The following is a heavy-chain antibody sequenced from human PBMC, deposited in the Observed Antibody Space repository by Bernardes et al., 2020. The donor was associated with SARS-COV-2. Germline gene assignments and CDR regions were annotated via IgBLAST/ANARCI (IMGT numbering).Heavy chain of an antibody. Sequence: SETLSLTCTVSGGSIRSSSYYWGWIRQPPGKGLEWIGSLYYRGSTYYNPSLKSRVTISVDTSKNQFSLKLSSVTAADTAVYYCARINVLRYFDWLLPSNWFDPWGQGTRVTV. V-gene: IGHV4-39*01. CDR3: ARINVLRYFDWLLPSNWFDP. J-gene: IGHJ5*02. CDR2: LYYRGST. CDR1: GGSIRSSSYY. D-gene: IGHD3-9*01.